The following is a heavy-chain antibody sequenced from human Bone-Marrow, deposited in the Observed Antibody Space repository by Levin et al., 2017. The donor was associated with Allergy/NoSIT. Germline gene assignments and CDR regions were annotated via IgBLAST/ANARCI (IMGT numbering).Heavy chain of an antibody. CDR1: GFTFSDYY. V-gene: IGHV3-11*06. D-gene: IGHD1-1*01. CDR2: ISSSSSYT. CDR3: AGVHYYYYYMDV. J-gene: IGHJ6*03. Sequence: GGSLRLSCAASGFTFSDYYMSWIRQAPGKGLEWVSYISSSSSYTNYADSVKGRFTISRDNAKNSLYLQMNSLRAEDTAVYYCAGVHYYYYYMDVWGKGTTVTVSS.